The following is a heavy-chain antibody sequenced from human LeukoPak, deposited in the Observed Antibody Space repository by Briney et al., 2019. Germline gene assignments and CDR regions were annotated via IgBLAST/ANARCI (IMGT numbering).Heavy chain of an antibody. D-gene: IGHD6-19*01. CDR2: ISVYNGDA. Sequence: ASVNVSCKASGYTFSTYAISWVRQAPGQGLEWMGWISVYNGDAKYPQKFQGRVTMSTDTSTGTAYMELRSLRSDDTAVYYCARYAQESNGWYYFDYWGQGTLVTVSS. CDR1: GYTFSTYA. J-gene: IGHJ4*02. CDR3: ARYAQESNGWYYFDY. V-gene: IGHV1-18*01.